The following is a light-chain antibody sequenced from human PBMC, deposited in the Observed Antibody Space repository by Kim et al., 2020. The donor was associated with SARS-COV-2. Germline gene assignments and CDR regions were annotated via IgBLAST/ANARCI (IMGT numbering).Light chain of an antibody. Sequence: GQRVTIPCSGSRSNIRSNTVNWYQQLPGTAPKLLIYSNNQRPSGVPDRFSGSKSGTSASLAISGLQSEDEADYYCAEWDDSLNGVVFGGGTQLTVL. CDR3: AEWDDSLNGVV. CDR1: RSNIRSNT. CDR2: SNN. J-gene: IGLJ2*01. V-gene: IGLV1-44*01.